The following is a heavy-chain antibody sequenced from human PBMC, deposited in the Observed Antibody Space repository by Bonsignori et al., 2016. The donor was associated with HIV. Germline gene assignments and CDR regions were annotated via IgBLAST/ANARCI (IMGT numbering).Heavy chain of an antibody. CDR1: GYSISTGYY. D-gene: IGHD1-26*01. V-gene: IGHV4-38-2*02. J-gene: IGHJ4*02. Sequence: QVQLQESGPGLVKPSETLSLTCAVSGYSISTGYYWDWIRQPPGKGLEWIGSIYHTGTTYYNPSLKSRVTISVDTSKNQFSLKLSSVTAADTAIYYCLRDTVGATAFXGYWSQGTLVTVSS. CDR3: LRDTVGATAFXGY. CDR2: IYHTGTT.